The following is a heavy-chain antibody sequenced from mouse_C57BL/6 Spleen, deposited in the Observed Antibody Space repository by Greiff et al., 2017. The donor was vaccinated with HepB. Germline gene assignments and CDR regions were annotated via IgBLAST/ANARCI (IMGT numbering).Heavy chain of an antibody. J-gene: IGHJ2*01. V-gene: IGHV3-6*01. CDR2: ISYDGSN. D-gene: IGHD4-1*01. CDR1: GYSITSGYY. CDR3: AREELAKNFDY. Sequence: EVKLMESGPGLVKPSQSLSLTCSVTGYSITSGYYWNWIRQFPGNKLEWMGYISYDGSNNYNPSLKNRISITRDTSKNQFFLKLNSVTTEDTATYYCAREELAKNFDYWGQGTTLTVSS.